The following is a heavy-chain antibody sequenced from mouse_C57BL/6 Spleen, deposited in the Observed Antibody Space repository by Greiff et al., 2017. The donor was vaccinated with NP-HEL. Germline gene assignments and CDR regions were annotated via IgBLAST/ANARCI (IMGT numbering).Heavy chain of an antibody. J-gene: IGHJ1*03. V-gene: IGHV5-6*02. CDR1: GFTFSSYG. CDR2: ISSGGSYT. D-gene: IGHD2-2*01. Sequence: DVMLVESGGDLVKPGGSLKLSCAASGFTFSSYGMSWVRQTPDKRLEWVATISSGGSYTYYPDSVKGRFTISRDNAKNTLYLQMSSLKSEDTAMYYCASLSTMVTYWYFDVWGTGTTVTVSS. CDR3: ASLSTMVTYWYFDV.